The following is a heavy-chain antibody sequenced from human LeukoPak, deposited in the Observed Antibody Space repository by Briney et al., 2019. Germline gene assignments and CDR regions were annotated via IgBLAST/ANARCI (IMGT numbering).Heavy chain of an antibody. CDR2: IYSGGSK. D-gene: IGHD4-17*01. CDR3: ARGRYGELDV. CDR1: GFTVSSNY. J-gene: IGHJ6*02. V-gene: IGHV3-53*01. Sequence: GGSLRLSCAASGFTVSSNYMSWVRQAPGKGLEWVSVIYSGGSKYYADSVKGRFTISRDDSKNMLYLKMNSLRAEDTAVYYCARGRYGELDVWGQGTTVTVSS.